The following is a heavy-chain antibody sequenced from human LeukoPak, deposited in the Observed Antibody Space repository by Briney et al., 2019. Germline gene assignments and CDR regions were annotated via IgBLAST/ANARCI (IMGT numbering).Heavy chain of an antibody. CDR2: ISIYNGNT. J-gene: IGHJ5*02. Sequence: ASVKISCKASGYTFTNYGISWVRQAPGQGLEWMGWISIYNGNTDYAQKLRGRVTMTTDTSTSTAYMELRSLRSDDTAVYYCARITYDFWSGYYMPDDPWGQGTLVTVSS. V-gene: IGHV1-18*01. CDR3: ARITYDFWSGYYMPDDP. CDR1: GYTFTNYG. D-gene: IGHD3-3*01.